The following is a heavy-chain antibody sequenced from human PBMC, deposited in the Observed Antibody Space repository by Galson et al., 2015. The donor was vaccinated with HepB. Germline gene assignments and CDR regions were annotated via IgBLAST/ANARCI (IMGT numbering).Heavy chain of an antibody. Sequence: SVKVSCKASGYTFTGYYMHWVRQAPGQGLEWMGWINPNSGGTNYAQKFQGRVTMTRDTSISTAYMELSRLGSDDTAVYYCARFLVDTAMEAWFDPWGQGTLVTVSS. CDR3: ARFLVDTAMEAWFDP. CDR1: GYTFTGYY. V-gene: IGHV1-2*02. D-gene: IGHD5-18*01. J-gene: IGHJ5*02. CDR2: INPNSGGT.